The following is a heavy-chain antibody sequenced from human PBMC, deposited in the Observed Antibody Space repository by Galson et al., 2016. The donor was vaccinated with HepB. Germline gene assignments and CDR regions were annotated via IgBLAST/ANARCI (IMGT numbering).Heavy chain of an antibody. D-gene: IGHD3-10*01. Sequence: SVKVSCKASGGTFSSFGISWVRQAPGQGLEWMGGFIPMLGTSDYAQKFQGRVTITADESTRTGYLHLSSLRSEDTAIYFCARNSDSGTHFSVAVFDIWGQGTLVTVSS. J-gene: IGHJ3*02. V-gene: IGHV1-69*13. CDR3: ARNSDSGTHFSVAVFDI. CDR1: GGTFSSFG. CDR2: FIPMLGTS.